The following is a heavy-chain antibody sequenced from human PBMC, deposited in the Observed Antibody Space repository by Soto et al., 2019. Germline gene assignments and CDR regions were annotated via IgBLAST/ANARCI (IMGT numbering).Heavy chain of an antibody. J-gene: IGHJ6*03. D-gene: IGHD5-18*01. CDR3: TTGVDTAMVYAPIYYYYYMDV. CDR1: GFTFSNAW. V-gene: IGHV3-15*01. CDR2: IKSKTDGGTT. Sequence: EVQLVESGGGLVKPGGSLRLSCAASGFTFSNAWMSWVRQAPGKGLEWVGRIKSKTDGGTTDYAAPVEGRFTISRDDSKNTLYLQMNSLKTEDTAVYYCTTGVDTAMVYAPIYYYYYMDVWGKGTTVTVSS.